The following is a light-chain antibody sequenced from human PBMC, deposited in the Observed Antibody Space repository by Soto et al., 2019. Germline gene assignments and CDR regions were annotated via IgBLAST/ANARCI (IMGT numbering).Light chain of an antibody. V-gene: IGLV2-8*01. CDR2: EVT. J-gene: IGLJ3*02. CDR1: SSDVGAYNY. CDR3: TSYVGNNIWV. Sequence: QSALTQPPSASGSPGQSVTISCTGTSSDVGAYNYVSWYQQYPGKAPKRMIYEVTKRPSGVPDLFSGSKSGNTASLTVSGLQAEDEADYYCTSYVGNNIWVFGGGTKVTVL.